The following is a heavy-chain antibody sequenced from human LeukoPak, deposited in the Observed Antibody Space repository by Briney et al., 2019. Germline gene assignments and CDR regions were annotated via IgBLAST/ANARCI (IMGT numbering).Heavy chain of an antibody. J-gene: IGHJ4*02. CDR2: IRSKAKSYST. V-gene: IGHV3-73*01. CDR3: IPLGMAVGGHVELDY. D-gene: IGHD6-19*01. CDR1: GFTFSGSS. Sequence: AGGSLRLSCTASGFTFSGSSMHWVRQASGKGLEWVGRIRSKAKSYSTEYAASGKGRFTISRDDSKNTAYLQVNSLKTEDTAVYFCIPLGMAVGGHVELDYWGQGTLVTVSS.